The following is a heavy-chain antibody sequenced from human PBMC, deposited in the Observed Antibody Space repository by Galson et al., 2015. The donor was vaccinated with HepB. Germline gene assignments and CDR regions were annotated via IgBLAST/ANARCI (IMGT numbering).Heavy chain of an antibody. J-gene: IGHJ4*02. D-gene: IGHD2-2*01. CDR1: GGSISSSSYY. V-gene: IGHV4-39*01. Sequence: ETLSLTCTVSGGSISSSSYYWGWIRQPPGKGLEWIGSIYYSGSTYYNPSLKSRVTISVDTSKNQFSLKLSSVTAADTAVYYCASLGTTSSFDYWGQGTLVTVSS. CDR3: ASLGTTSSFDY. CDR2: IYYSGST.